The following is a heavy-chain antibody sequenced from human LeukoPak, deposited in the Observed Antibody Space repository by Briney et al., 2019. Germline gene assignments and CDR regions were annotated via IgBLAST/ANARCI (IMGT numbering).Heavy chain of an antibody. V-gene: IGHV3-33*06. CDR3: AKERAYCGGDCYPYYFDY. CDR1: GFTFSSYG. D-gene: IGHD2-21*02. Sequence: AGGSLRLSCAASGFTFSSYGMHWVRQAPGKGLEWVAVIWYDGSNKYYADSVKGRFTISRDNPKNTLYLQMNSLRAEDTAVYYCAKERAYCGGDCYPYYFDYWGQGTLVTVSS. CDR2: IWYDGSNK. J-gene: IGHJ4*02.